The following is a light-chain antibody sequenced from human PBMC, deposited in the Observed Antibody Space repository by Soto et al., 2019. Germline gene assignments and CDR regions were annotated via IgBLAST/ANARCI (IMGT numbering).Light chain of an antibody. CDR3: QQSFGTPLT. CDR1: QNIRNY. J-gene: IGKJ4*01. CDR2: AAS. Sequence: DIQMTQSPSSLSASVGDRVTITCRASQNIRNYLAWYQQKAGKAPKLLIYAASSLQSGVPSRFSGSGSGTDFTLTISSLQPEDSATYYCQQSFGTPLTFGGGTKVDI. V-gene: IGKV1-39*01.